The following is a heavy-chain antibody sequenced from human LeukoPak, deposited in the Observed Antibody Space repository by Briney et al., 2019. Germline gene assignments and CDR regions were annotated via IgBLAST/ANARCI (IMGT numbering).Heavy chain of an antibody. CDR1: GFTFSSYW. CDR3: ARRPDTPDYYFDY. CDR2: ISSSSSYI. J-gene: IGHJ4*02. Sequence: GGSLRLSCAASGFTFSSYWMNWVRQAPGKGLEWVSSISSSSSYIYYADSVKGRFTISRDNAKNSLYLQMNSLRAEDTAVYYCARRPDTPDYYFDYWGQGTLVTVSS. D-gene: IGHD5-18*01. V-gene: IGHV3-21*01.